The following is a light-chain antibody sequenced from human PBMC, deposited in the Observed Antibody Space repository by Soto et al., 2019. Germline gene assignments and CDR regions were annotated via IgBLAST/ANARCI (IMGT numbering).Light chain of an antibody. CDR2: AAS. CDR3: QEYHSRPFT. J-gene: IGKJ3*01. CDR1: QGISNS. V-gene: IGKV1-27*01. Sequence: DIEMTQSPSSLSASVGDTVTITCRASQGISNSLAWYQQKPGKVSDLLIYAASTLQSGVPSRFSGSGSGTDLTLTISSLQPEDVATYYCQEYHSRPFTFGHGTKVAI.